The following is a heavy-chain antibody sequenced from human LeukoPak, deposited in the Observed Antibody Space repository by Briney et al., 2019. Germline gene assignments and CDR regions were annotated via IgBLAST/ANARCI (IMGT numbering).Heavy chain of an antibody. D-gene: IGHD2-15*01. CDR2: IYSGGST. Sequence: GGSLRLSCAASGFTVSSNYMSWVRQAPGKGLEWVSVIYSGGSTYYADSVEGRFTISRDNSKNTLYLQMNSLRAEDTAVYYCASDQRGCSGGSCYSRAFDIWGQGTMVTVSS. V-gene: IGHV3-53*01. CDR1: GFTVSSNY. CDR3: ASDQRGCSGGSCYSRAFDI. J-gene: IGHJ3*02.